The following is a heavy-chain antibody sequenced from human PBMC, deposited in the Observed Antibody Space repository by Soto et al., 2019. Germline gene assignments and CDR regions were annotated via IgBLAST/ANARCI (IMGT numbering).Heavy chain of an antibody. D-gene: IGHD3-22*01. J-gene: IGHJ3*02. CDR1: GFTFSSYW. Sequence: GGSLRLSCAASGFTFSSYWMSWVRQAPGKGLEWVANIKQDGSEKYYVDSVKGRFTISRDNAKNSLYLQMNSLRAEDTAVYYCARGAAYYYDSSGYKYAFDIWGQGTMVTVSS. V-gene: IGHV3-7*03. CDR2: IKQDGSEK. CDR3: ARGAAYYYDSSGYKYAFDI.